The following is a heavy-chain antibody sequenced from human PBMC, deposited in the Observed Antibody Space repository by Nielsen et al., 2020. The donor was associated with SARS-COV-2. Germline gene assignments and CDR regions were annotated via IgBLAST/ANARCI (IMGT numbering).Heavy chain of an antibody. V-gene: IGHV4-34*01. CDR2: INLRGST. D-gene: IGHD5-12*01. CDR1: GGSLSGYY. CDR3: ARRGYSGYGGY. J-gene: IGHJ4*02. Sequence: SETLSLTCAVNGGSLSGYYWTWIRQTPGKGLEWIGEINLRGSTNFNPSLKSRVTISLDTSKNQFSLNLTSVTAADTAVYYCARRGYSGYGGYWGQRTLVTVSS.